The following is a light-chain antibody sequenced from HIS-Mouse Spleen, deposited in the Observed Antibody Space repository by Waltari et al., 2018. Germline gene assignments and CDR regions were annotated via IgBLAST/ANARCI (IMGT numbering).Light chain of an antibody. CDR2: EDS. CDR3: YSTDSSGNHRV. V-gene: IGLV3-10*01. Sequence: SYELTQPPSVSVSLGQTARITCSGDALPKKYAYWYQQKSGQAPVLVIYEDSKRPSGIPERFSGSSSGTMATLTISEGQVEDEADYYCYSTDSSGNHRVFGGGTKLTVL. J-gene: IGLJ2*01. CDR1: ALPKKY.